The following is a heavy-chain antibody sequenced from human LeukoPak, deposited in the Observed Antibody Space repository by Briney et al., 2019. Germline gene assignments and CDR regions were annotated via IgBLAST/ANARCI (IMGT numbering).Heavy chain of an antibody. D-gene: IGHD6-13*01. J-gene: IGHJ4*02. CDR3: ARDYSSSWYFDY. V-gene: IGHV3-53*01. CDR1: GFTVSSNN. Sequence: PGGSLRLSWAASGFTVSSNNMSWVRQAPGKGLEWVSVIYSGGSTYYADSVKGRFTISRDNSKNTLSLQMNSLRAEDTAVYYCARDYSSSWYFDYWGQGTLVTVSS. CDR2: IYSGGST.